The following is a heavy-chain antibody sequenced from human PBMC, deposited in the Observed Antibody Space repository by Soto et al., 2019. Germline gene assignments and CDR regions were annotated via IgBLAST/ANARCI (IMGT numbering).Heavy chain of an antibody. V-gene: IGHV1-18*01. J-gene: IGHJ6*02. D-gene: IGHD2-8*01. CDR3: ARDPQSGLVVYAILGGGMDV. CDR2: ISAYNGNT. CDR1: GYTFTSYG. Sequence: QVQLVQSGAEVKKPGASVKVSCKASGYTFTSYGISWVRQAPGQGLEWMGGISAYNGNTNYAQKLQGRVTMTTDTTPSTDYMERRSLRSDETAVYYCARDPQSGLVVYAILGGGMDVWGQGTTVTVSS.